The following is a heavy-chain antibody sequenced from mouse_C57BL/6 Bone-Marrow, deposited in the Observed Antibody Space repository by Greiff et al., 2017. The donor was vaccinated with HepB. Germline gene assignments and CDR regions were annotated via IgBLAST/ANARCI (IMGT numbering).Heavy chain of an antibody. Sequence: QVQLQQSGAELVKPGASVKLSCKASGYTFTSYWMQWVKQRPGQGLEWIGEIDPSDSYTNYNQKFKGKATLTVDTSSSTAYMQLSSLTSEDSAVYYCARYPNYYGSSYGYWGQGTTLTVSS. CDR1: GYTFTSYW. V-gene: IGHV1-50*01. D-gene: IGHD1-1*01. J-gene: IGHJ2*01. CDR2: IDPSDSYT. CDR3: ARYPNYYGSSYGY.